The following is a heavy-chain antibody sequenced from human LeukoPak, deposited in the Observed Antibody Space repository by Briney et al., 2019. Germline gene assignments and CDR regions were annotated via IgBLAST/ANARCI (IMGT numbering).Heavy chain of an antibody. CDR3: ARRLGESDAFDI. CDR2: IIPILGIA. V-gene: IGHV1-69*04. J-gene: IGHJ3*02. CDR1: GGTFSSYA. Sequence: ASVKVSCKASGGTFSSYAISWVRQAPGQGLEWMGRIIPILGIANYAQKFQGRVTITADKSTSTAYMELSSLRSEDTAVYYCARRLGESDAFDIWGQGTMVTVSS.